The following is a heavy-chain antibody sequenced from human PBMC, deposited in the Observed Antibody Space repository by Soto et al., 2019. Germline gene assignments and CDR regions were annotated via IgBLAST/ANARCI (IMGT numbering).Heavy chain of an antibody. CDR2: IYYSGST. CDR3: ARTVTNMATGGMDV. Sequence: SETLSLTCTVSGGSISSGDYHWSWIRQPPGKGLEWIGYIYYSGSTYYNPSLKSRVTISVDTSKNQFSLKLSSVTAADTAVYYCARTVTNMATGGMDVWGQGTTVTVSS. D-gene: IGHD4-17*01. CDR1: GGSISSGDYH. V-gene: IGHV4-30-4*01. J-gene: IGHJ6*02.